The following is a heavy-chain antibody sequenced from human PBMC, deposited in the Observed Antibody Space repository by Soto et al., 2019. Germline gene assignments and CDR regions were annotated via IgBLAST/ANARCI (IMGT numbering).Heavy chain of an antibody. V-gene: IGHV1-8*02. CDR1: GCDFTAYD. Sequence: VASVKVSCKASGCDFTAYDINWVRQASGQGLEWMGWMNPINGATGSARRFQGRASMTRNTATGTAYLELTSLRSDDSAVYYCGRGPSPRAPAGGTPYYYAMDVWGQGTTVTVSS. CDR3: GRGPSPRAPAGGTPYYYAMDV. D-gene: IGHD6-13*01. CDR2: MNPINGAT. J-gene: IGHJ6*02.